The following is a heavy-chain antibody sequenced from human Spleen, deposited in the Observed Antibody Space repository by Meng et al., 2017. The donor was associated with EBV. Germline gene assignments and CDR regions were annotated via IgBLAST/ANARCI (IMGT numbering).Heavy chain of an antibody. Sequence: QVPLKESGPGLVKPSETPSLVCTVSGGSVSRGSYYWGWIRQPPGKGLEWIGNIYYTGSTFYNPSLKSRVTISVDTSKNHFSLKLSSVTAADTAVYYCARTPLYNWGAWGQGTLVTVSS. J-gene: IGHJ1*01. V-gene: IGHV4-39*02. CDR2: IYYTGST. CDR1: GGSVSRGSYY. D-gene: IGHD7-27*01. CDR3: ARTPLYNWGA.